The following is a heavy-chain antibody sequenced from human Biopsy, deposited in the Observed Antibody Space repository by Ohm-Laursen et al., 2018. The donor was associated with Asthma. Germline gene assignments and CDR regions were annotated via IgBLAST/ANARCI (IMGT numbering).Heavy chain of an antibody. V-gene: IGHV3-53*01. CDR3: ARGDSSNWSHYYFDY. CDR1: GFAVSRDH. Sequence: GSLRLSCAASGFAVSRDHMFWVRQAPGKGLEWVSVIYSGGTSHTADSVRGRFTISRDYSKNKLYLQMHSLRAEDTAVYYCARGDSSNWSHYYFDYWGQGTLVTVSS. CDR2: IYSGGTS. J-gene: IGHJ4*02. D-gene: IGHD3-22*01.